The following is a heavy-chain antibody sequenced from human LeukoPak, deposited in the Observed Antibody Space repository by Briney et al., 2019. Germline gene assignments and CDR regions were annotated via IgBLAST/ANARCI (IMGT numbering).Heavy chain of an antibody. V-gene: IGHV4-4*07. CDR3: ARWNYDILTGYRYFDY. D-gene: IGHD3-9*01. CDR1: GGSISSYY. J-gene: IGHJ4*02. Sequence: SETLSLTCTVSGGSISSYYWSWIRQPAGKGLEWIGRIYTSGSTNYNPSLKSRVTMSVDTSKNQFSLEVNSLTAADTAVYYCARWNYDILTGYRYFDYWGQGTLVTVFS. CDR2: IYTSGST.